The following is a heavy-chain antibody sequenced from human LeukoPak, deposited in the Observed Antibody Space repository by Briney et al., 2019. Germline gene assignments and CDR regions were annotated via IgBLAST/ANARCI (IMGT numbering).Heavy chain of an antibody. D-gene: IGHD7-27*01. CDR3: ARDDWGSGNSFDI. CDR2: ISYSGST. J-gene: IGHJ3*02. CDR1: GGSISSYY. Sequence: SETLSLTCTVSGGSISSYYWSWIRQPPGKGLEWIACISYSGSTKYNPSLKSRVTISVDTSKNQLSLKLSSVTAADTAVYYCARDDWGSGNSFDIWGQGTMVSAYS. V-gene: IGHV4-59*01.